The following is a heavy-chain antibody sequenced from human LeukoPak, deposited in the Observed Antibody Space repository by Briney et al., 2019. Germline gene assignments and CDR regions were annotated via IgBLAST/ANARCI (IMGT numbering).Heavy chain of an antibody. D-gene: IGHD3-16*02. V-gene: IGHV4-39*07. CDR1: GGSISSSSYY. Sequence: SETLSLTCTVSGGSISSSSYYWGWIRQPPGKGLEWIGSIYYSGSTYYNPSLKSRVTISVDTSKNQFSLKLSSVTAADTAVYYCARSGAWMIVLKNAWGQGTLVTVSS. CDR3: ARSGAWMIVLKNA. J-gene: IGHJ5*02. CDR2: IYYSGST.